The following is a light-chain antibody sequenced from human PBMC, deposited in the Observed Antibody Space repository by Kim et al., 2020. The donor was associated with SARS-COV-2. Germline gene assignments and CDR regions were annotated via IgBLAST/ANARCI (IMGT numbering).Light chain of an antibody. CDR2: GKN. CDR3: NSRDSSGPVV. J-gene: IGLJ2*01. V-gene: IGLV3-19*01. Sequence: AMGQTGRITCQGDSLRSYYASWYQQKPGQAPVLVIYGKNNRPSGIPDRFSGSSSGNTASLTITGAQAEDEADYYCNSRDSSGPVVFGGGTQLTVL. CDR1: SLRSYY.